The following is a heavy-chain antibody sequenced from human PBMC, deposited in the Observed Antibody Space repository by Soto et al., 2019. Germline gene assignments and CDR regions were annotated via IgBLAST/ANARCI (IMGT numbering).Heavy chain of an antibody. CDR3: ARDRYPYDYSDQDYFDY. CDR1: GFTFSSYV. V-gene: IGHV3-30-3*01. D-gene: IGHD4-17*01. J-gene: IGHJ4*02. CDR2: ISYDGNNK. Sequence: VGSLRVSCAASGFTFSSYVIHWVRQSPGKGLEWVAVISYDGNNKYYADSVKGRFTISRDNSKNTLYLQMNSLRAEDTAVYYCARDRYPYDYSDQDYFDYWGQGTLVTVSS.